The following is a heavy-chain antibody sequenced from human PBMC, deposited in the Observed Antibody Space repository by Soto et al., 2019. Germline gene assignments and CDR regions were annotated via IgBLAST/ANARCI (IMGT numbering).Heavy chain of an antibody. J-gene: IGHJ4*02. CDR1: GFTFSSYA. D-gene: IGHD1-26*01. V-gene: IGHV3-23*01. CDR2: ISGSGGST. Sequence: GSLRLSCAASGFTFSSYAMSWVRQAPGKGLEWVSAISGSGGSTYYADSVKGRFTISRDNSKNTLYLQMNSLRAEDTAVYYCAKVPSRSGSYSYFDYWGQGTLVTVSS. CDR3: AKVPSRSGSYSYFDY.